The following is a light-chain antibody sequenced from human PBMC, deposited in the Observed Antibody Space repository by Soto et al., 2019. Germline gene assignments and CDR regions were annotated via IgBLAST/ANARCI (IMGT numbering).Light chain of an antibody. CDR2: DVS. Sequence: QSALTQPASVSASPGQLITISCTGTSSDIGAYNSVSWYQQHPGKAPQLMIYDVSYRPSGISSRFSGSKSGNTASLTISGLRADDDADYYCASYTTARIRVFGGGTKLTVL. J-gene: IGLJ2*01. V-gene: IGLV2-14*03. CDR3: ASYTTARIRV. CDR1: SSDIGAYNS.